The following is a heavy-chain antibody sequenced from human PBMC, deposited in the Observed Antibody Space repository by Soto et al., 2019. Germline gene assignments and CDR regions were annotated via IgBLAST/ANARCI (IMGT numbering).Heavy chain of an antibody. J-gene: IGHJ4*02. Sequence: GASVKVSCKASGYTFIDYYLHWVRQAPGQGPEWMGWINPNTGGPMFAQKFQGRGTMTRDTSKKQISLNLTSVTDADTAVYYCASVTFGGVVLAHWGQGTLVTVSS. D-gene: IGHD3-16*01. CDR3: ASVTFGGVVLAH. CDR1: GYTFIDYY. CDR2: INPNTGGP. V-gene: IGHV1-2*02.